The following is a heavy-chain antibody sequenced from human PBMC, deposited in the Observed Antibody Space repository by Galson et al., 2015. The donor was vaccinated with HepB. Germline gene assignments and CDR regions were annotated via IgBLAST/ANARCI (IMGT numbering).Heavy chain of an antibody. V-gene: IGHV3-30*04. CDR3: AREGGHPSYAGVGLDV. CDR1: GFTFSTSS. D-gene: IGHD2-8*01. J-gene: IGHJ6*02. Sequence: SLRLSCAASGFTFSTSSMHWVRQAPGKGLEWVAFSSHDGNNENYADSLKGRFTVSRDNSKNSLDLQMNSLRTEDTAVYYCAREGGHPSYAGVGLDVWGQGTTVTVSS. CDR2: SSHDGNNE.